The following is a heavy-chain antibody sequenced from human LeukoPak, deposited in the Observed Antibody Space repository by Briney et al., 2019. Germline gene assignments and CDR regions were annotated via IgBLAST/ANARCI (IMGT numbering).Heavy chain of an antibody. CDR2: IYYSGST. J-gene: IGHJ3*02. D-gene: IGHD3-16*01. CDR3: ARRSWAARDAFDI. Sequence: SETLSLTCSVSGGSISSDNWNWIRQPPGKGLEWIGYIYYSGSTYYNPSLKSGVTISVDTSKNQFSLKLSSVTTADTAVYYCARRSWAARDAFDIWGQGTTVTVSS. V-gene: IGHV4-59*01. CDR1: GGSISSDN.